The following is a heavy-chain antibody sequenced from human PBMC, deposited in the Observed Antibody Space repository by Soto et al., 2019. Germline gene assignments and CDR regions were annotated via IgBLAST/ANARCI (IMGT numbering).Heavy chain of an antibody. V-gene: IGHV3-30*03. CDR2: ISHDGGNK. Sequence: QVPLVESGGGVVQPGTSLRLSCTASGFTFSNYGMHWVRQAPGKGLEWVAAISHDGGNKFYADTVKGRFTISRDNSKNTLYLQMNSLRVEDTAVYYCARDPGEIGDYWGQGTLVTVSS. CDR3: ARDPGEIGDY. CDR1: GFTFSNYG. D-gene: IGHD3-16*01. J-gene: IGHJ4*02.